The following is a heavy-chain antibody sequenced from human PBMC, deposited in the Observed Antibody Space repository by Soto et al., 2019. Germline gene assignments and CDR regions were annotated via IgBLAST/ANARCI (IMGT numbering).Heavy chain of an antibody. CDR1: GDSVSSGAYY. V-gene: IGHV4-61*08. CDR2: IYYNANT. J-gene: IGHJ5*02. D-gene: IGHD6-13*01. Sequence: QVKLQESGPGLVKPSETLSLTCTVSGDSVSSGAYYWSWVRQPPGKGLEWIGYIYYNANTNYNPSLKSRVTMLVDTSKSEISLTLNSVTAADTAVYYCARANIAAAGTIFDPWGQGVLVTVSA. CDR3: ARANIAAAGTIFDP.